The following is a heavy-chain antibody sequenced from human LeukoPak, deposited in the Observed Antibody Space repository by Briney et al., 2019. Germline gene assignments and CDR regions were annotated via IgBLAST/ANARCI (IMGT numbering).Heavy chain of an antibody. J-gene: IGHJ4*02. CDR2: ISGSGDST. V-gene: IGHV3-23*01. CDR1: GFTFSSYA. D-gene: IGHD3-9*01. CDR3: AMDLAGYHDS. Sequence: PGGSLRLSCAASGFTFSSYAMTWVRQAPGKGLEWVSGISGSGDSTYYADSVKGRSTISRDNPKNTLYLQMDSLRVEDTALYYCAMDLAGYHDSWGQGTLVTVSS.